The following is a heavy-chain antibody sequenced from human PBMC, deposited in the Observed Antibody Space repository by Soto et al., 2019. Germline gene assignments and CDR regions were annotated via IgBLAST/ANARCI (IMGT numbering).Heavy chain of an antibody. J-gene: IGHJ4*02. CDR3: TRPGRDSSGYYYSY. D-gene: IGHD3-22*01. V-gene: IGHV3-73*01. Sequence: GGSLRLSCAASRFTFSGSAMHWVRQASGKGLEWVGRIRSKANSYAPAYAASVKGRFTISRDDSKNTAYLQMNSLKTEDTAVYYCTRPGRDSSGYYYSYWGQGTLVTVSS. CDR2: IRSKANSYAP. CDR1: RFTFSGSA.